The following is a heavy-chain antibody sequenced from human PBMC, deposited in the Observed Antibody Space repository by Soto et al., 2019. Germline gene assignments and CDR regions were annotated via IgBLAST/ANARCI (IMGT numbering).Heavy chain of an antibody. D-gene: IGHD3-22*01. V-gene: IGHV3-15*01. CDR3: LFDMIVVP. J-gene: IGHJ5*02. CDR2: IKSKTDGGTT. CDR1: GFTFINAC. Sequence: WSLRLSCAASGFTFINACMSWVRQSPGKGLEWVGRIKSKTDGGTTDYAAPVKGRFTISRDDSKNTLYLQMNSLKTEDTAVYYCLFDMIVVPSGQGTLVTVSS.